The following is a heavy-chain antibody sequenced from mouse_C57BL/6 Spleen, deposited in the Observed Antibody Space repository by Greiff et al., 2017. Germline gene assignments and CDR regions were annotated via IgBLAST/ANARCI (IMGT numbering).Heavy chain of an antibody. CDR3: TRESDGYPWFAY. CDR1: GFTFSSYA. Sequence: EVMLVESGEGLVKPGGSLKLSCAASGFTFSSYAMSWVRQTPENRLEWVAYISSGGDYIYYADTVKGRFTISRDNARNTLYLQMSSLKSEDTAMYYCTRESDGYPWFAYWGQGTLVTVSA. D-gene: IGHD2-3*01. V-gene: IGHV5-9-1*02. J-gene: IGHJ3*01. CDR2: ISSGGDYI.